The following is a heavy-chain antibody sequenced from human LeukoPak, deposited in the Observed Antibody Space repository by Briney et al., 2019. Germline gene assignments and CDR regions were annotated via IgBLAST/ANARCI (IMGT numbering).Heavy chain of an antibody. J-gene: IGHJ5*02. Sequence: GGSLRLSCAASGFTFDDYAMHWVRQAPGKGLEWVSGISWNSGSIGYADSVKGRFTISRDNAKNSLYLQMNSLRAEDTAVYYCARSAAIRNWFDPWGQGTLVTVSS. CDR1: GFTFDDYA. D-gene: IGHD2-2*02. CDR2: ISWNSGSI. CDR3: ARSAAIRNWFDP. V-gene: IGHV3-9*01.